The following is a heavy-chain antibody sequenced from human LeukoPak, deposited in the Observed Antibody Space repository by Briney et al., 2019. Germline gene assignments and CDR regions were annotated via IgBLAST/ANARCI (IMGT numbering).Heavy chain of an antibody. D-gene: IGHD6-19*01. CDR2: INSDGSST. J-gene: IGHJ5*02. V-gene: IGHV3-74*01. Sequence: GGSLRLSCAASGFTFSSYWMHWVRQAPGKGLVWVSRINSDGSSTSYADSVKGRFTISRDNAKNTLYLQMNGLRAEDTAVYYCARWRLANWFDPWGQGTLVTVSS. CDR1: GFTFSSYW. CDR3: ARWRLANWFDP.